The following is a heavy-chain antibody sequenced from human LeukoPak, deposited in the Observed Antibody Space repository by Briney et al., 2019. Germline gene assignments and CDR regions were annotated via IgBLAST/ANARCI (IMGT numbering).Heavy chain of an antibody. V-gene: IGHV4-39*01. J-gene: IGHJ6*03. D-gene: IGHD1-1*01. CDR3: VRTRYVYYYYYMDV. CDR2: IPYSGTT. Sequence: SETLSLTCTVSGGSISISSYYWGWIRQTPGRGLEWIGTIPYSGTTYYNPSLKSRVTISADRSKNQFFLKLNSVTAADTAVYYCVRTRYVYYYYYMDVWGKGTTVTVSS. CDR1: GGSISISSYY.